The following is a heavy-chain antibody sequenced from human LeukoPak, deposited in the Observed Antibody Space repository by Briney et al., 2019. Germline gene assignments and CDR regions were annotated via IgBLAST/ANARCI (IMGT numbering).Heavy chain of an antibody. D-gene: IGHD2-15*01. Sequence: ASVKVSCKASGGTFSSYAISWVRQAPGQGLEWMGGIIPIFGTANYAQKFQGRVTITADESTSTAYMELSSLRSEDTAVYYCATEGDCSGGSCYRYFDYWGQGTLVTVSS. CDR3: ATEGDCSGGSCYRYFDY. CDR1: GGTFSSYA. CDR2: IIPIFGTA. V-gene: IGHV1-69*01. J-gene: IGHJ4*02.